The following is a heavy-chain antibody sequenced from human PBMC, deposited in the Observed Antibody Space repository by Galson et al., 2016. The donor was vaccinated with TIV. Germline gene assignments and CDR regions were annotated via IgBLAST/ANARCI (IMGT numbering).Heavy chain of an antibody. J-gene: IGHJ4*02. CDR2: ISHDGNNK. Sequence: SLRLSCAASGFTFSSYTFHWVRQNPGRGLEWVAIISHDGNNKDVADSVQGRFTISRDSSKNTVYLQMNNLRPEDTALYFCTRDGRGNWKYVDYFDYWGQGTLVTVSS. CDR3: TRDGRGNWKYVDYFDY. CDR1: GFTFSSYT. V-gene: IGHV3-30-3*01. D-gene: IGHD1-7*01.